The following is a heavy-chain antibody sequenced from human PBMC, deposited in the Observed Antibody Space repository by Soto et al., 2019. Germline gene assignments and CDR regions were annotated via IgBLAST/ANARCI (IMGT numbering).Heavy chain of an antibody. D-gene: IGHD2-2*02. CDR2: IIPIFGTA. J-gene: IGHJ6*02. CDR1: GGTFSSYA. CDR3: ARDPWRHDGMPIYRPVYYYYGMDV. V-gene: IGHV1-69*13. Sequence: VASVKVSCKASGGTFSSYAISWVRQAPGQGLEWMGGIIPIFGTANYAQKFQGRVTITADESTSTAYMELSSLRSEDTAVYYCARDPWRHDGMPIYRPVYYYYGMDVWGQGTTVTVSS.